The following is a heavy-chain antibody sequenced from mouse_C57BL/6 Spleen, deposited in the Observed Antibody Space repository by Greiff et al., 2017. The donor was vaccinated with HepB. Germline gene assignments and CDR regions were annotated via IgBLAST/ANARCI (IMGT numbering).Heavy chain of an antibody. J-gene: IGHJ4*01. D-gene: IGHD1-1*02. V-gene: IGHV1-81*01. CDR2: IYPRSGNT. CDR3: VLSIDLWMDY. Sequence: QVQLKQSGAELARPGASVKLSCKASGYTFTSYGISWVKQRTGQGLEWIGEIYPRSGNTYYNEKFKGKATLTADKSSSTAYMELRSLTSEDSAVYFCVLSIDLWMDYWGQGTSVTVSS. CDR1: GYTFTSYG.